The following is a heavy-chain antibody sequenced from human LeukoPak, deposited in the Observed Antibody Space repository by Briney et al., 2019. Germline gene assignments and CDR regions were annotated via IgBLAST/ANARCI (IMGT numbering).Heavy chain of an antibody. CDR2: INPSGGST. J-gene: IGHJ6*03. V-gene: IGHV1-46*01. CDR1: GYTFTSYY. Sequence: GAPVKVSCKASGYTFTSYYMHWVRQAPGQGLEWMGIINPSGGSTSYAQKFQGRVTMTRDTSTSTVYMELSSLRSEDTAVYYCARNNPVTTGYYYYYMDVWGKGTTVTVSS. CDR3: ARNNPVTTGYYYYYMDV. D-gene: IGHD4-11*01.